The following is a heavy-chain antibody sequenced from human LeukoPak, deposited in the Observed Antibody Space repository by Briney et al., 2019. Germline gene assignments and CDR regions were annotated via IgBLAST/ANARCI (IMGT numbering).Heavy chain of an antibody. CDR2: INHSGST. CDR1: SGSFSGYY. V-gene: IGHV4-34*01. D-gene: IGHD6-19*01. Sequence: PSETLSLTCAVYSGSFSGYYWSWIRQPPGKGLEWIGEINHSGSTNYNPSLKSRVTISVDTSKNQFSLKLSSVTATDTAVYYCARGRVLAVAAAYYFDYWGQGTLVTVSS. J-gene: IGHJ4*02. CDR3: ARGRVLAVAAAYYFDY.